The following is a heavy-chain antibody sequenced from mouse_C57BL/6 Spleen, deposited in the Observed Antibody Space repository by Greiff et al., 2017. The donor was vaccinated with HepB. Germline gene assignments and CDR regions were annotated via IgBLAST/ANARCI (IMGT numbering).Heavy chain of an antibody. V-gene: IGHV10-3*01. CDR2: IRSKSSNYAT. CDR1: GFTFNTYA. D-gene: IGHD1-1*01. CDR3: VRAPIYYYGSSYDYAMDY. Sequence: EVKLVESGGGLVQPKGSLKLSCAASGFTFNTYAMHWVRQAPGKGLEWVARIRSKSSNYATYYADSVKDRFTISRDDSQSMLYLQMNNLKTEDTAMYYCVRAPIYYYGSSYDYAMDYWGQGTSVTVSS. J-gene: IGHJ4*01.